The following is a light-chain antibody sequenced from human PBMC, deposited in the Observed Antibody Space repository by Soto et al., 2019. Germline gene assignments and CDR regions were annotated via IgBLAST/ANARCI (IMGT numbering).Light chain of an antibody. CDR1: SSDVGAYKY. CDR3: SSFTAPTTLDV. CDR2: GVS. Sequence: QSVLTQPASVSGSPGQSVTISCTGTSSDVGAYKYVSWYQKHPGKAPKLMIYGVSNRPSGVSNRFSGSKSGNTAFLTISVLQPEDEADYYCSSFTAPTTLDVFGTGTKVTVL. J-gene: IGLJ1*01. V-gene: IGLV2-14*03.